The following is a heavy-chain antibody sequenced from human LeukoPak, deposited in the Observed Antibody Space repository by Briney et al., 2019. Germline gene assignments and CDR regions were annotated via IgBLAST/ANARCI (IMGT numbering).Heavy chain of an antibody. CDR2: IIPIFGTA. J-gene: IGHJ4*02. V-gene: IGHV1-69*05. D-gene: IGHD6-13*01. CDR1: GGTFSSYA. Sequence: SVKVSCKASGGTFSSYAISWVRQAPGQGLEWMGGIIPIFGTANYAQKFQGRVTITTDDSTSTAYMELSSLRSEDTAVYYCASRPYSSSGWASRVNYFDYWGQGTPVTVSS. CDR3: ASRPYSSSGWASRVNYFDY.